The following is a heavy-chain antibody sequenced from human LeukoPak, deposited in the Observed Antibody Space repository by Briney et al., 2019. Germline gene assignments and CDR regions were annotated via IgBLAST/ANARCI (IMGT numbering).Heavy chain of an antibody. J-gene: IGHJ3*02. CDR1: GFTFSNYG. Sequence: QPGGSLRLSCAASGFTFSNYGMHWVRQAPGKGLEWVVVISYDGSNKYYADSVKGRFTISRDNSKNTLYLQMNSLRAEDTAVYYCTRGGGGSYPRFAFDIWGQGTMVTVSS. V-gene: IGHV3-30*03. D-gene: IGHD1-26*01. CDR3: TRGGGGSYPRFAFDI. CDR2: ISYDGSNK.